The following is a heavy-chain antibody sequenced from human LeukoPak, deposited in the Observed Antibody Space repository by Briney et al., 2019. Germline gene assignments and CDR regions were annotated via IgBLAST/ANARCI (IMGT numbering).Heavy chain of an antibody. CDR2: IYYSGST. J-gene: IGHJ6*03. Sequence: SETLSLTCTVSGGSINSYYWSWIRQPPGKGLEWIGYIYYSGSTNYNPSLKSRVTISVDTSKNQFSLKLSSVTAADTAVYYCARKTAGGRNYYYYMDVWGKGTTVTISS. CDR1: GGSINSYY. CDR3: ARKTAGGRNYYYYMDV. V-gene: IGHV4-59*12. D-gene: IGHD6-13*01.